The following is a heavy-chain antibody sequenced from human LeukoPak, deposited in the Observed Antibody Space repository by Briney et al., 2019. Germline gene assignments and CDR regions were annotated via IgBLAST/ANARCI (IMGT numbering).Heavy chain of an antibody. CDR1: GYTFTNYG. CDR2: ISAFNVNT. D-gene: IGHD2-2*01. Sequence: ASVKVSCKASGYTFTNYGITWVRQAPGQGLEWMGWISAFNVNTNYPQKFQGRVTMTTDTSTSTAYMELRSLRSDDTAVYYCARDYGSISPVFDPWGQGTPVIVSS. V-gene: IGHV1-18*01. CDR3: ARDYGSISPVFDP. J-gene: IGHJ5*02.